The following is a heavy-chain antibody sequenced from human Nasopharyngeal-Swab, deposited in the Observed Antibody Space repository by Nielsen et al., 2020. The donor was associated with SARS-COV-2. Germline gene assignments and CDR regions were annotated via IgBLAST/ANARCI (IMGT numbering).Heavy chain of an antibody. Sequence: GESLKISCAASGFSFSTHAMTWVRQAPGKGLEWVAVISYDGSNQYYADSVKDRLTISRDNSKNTLFLQVNSLRAEDTAVYYCARDFWSDFFLGDPWGQGTLVTVSS. J-gene: IGHJ5*02. CDR1: GFSFSTHA. V-gene: IGHV3-30*03. CDR2: ISYDGSNQ. CDR3: ARDFWSDFFLGDP. D-gene: IGHD3-3*01.